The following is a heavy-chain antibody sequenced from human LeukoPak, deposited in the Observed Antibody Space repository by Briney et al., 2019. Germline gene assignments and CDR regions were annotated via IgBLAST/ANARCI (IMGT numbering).Heavy chain of an antibody. D-gene: IGHD2-15*01. V-gene: IGHV3-11*01. CDR2: ISRSGSTK. J-gene: IGHJ6*03. CDR1: GFTFSDYN. CDR3: ARVLRYCSGGNCYSGGLGYMDV. Sequence: MSGGSLRLSCAASGFTFSDYNMRWIRQAPGKGLEWVSSISRSGSTKYYADSVKGRFTISRDNAKNSLFLQMNNLRARDTAVYYCARVLRYCSGGNCYSGGLGYMDVWGKGTTVTISS.